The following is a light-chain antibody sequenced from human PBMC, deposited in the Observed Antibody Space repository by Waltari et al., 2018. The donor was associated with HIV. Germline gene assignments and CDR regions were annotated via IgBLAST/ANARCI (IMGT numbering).Light chain of an antibody. J-gene: IGLJ2*01. CDR2: RDD. CDR3: QSRDISGTHVV. V-gene: IGLV3-25*03. Sequence: SHGLTQPPSVSVSPGQTAEITCSGDVLSNQYAFWYQHKAGQAPVILIYRDDERPSEVPERFSGSSSGATVALTISGVRAEDEADYYCQSRDISGTHVVFGGGTKLTVL. CDR1: VLSNQY.